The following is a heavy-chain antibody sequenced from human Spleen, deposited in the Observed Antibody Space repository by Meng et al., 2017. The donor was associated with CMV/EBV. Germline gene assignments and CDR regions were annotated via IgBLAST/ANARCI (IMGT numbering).Heavy chain of an antibody. V-gene: IGHV1-2*02. Sequence: KASGYTFTDYHMHWVRQAPGQGLEGMGWINPNNGATSYAQKFQGRVTMTRDMSISTAYMDLSRLRHDDTAVYYCARSIVAASREFDYWGQGSLVTVSS. CDR2: INPNNGAT. J-gene: IGHJ4*02. CDR1: GYTFTDYH. CDR3: ARSIVAASREFDY. D-gene: IGHD1-26*01.